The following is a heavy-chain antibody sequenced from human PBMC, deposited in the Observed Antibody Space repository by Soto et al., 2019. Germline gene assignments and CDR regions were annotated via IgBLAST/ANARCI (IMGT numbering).Heavy chain of an antibody. CDR1: GFTFISYW. J-gene: IGHJ6*02. CDR3: AREPKDIVVVPAWPGSYGMDV. V-gene: IGHV3-7*01. D-gene: IGHD2-2*01. CDR2: IKQDGSEK. Sequence: XGSLRLSCAASGFTFISYWMSWVRQAPGKGLEWVANIKQDGSEKYYVDSVKGRFTISRDNAKNSLYLQMNSLRAEDTAVYYCAREPKDIVVVPAWPGSYGMDVWGQGTTVTVSS.